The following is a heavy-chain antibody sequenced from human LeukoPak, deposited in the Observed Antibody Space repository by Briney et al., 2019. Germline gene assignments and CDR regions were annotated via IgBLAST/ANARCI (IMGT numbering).Heavy chain of an antibody. J-gene: IGHJ4*02. D-gene: IGHD1-1*01. CDR2: INADGSTA. Sequence: PGGSLGLSCAASGFTFGNSWVHWVRQAPGKGLVWVSLINADGSTATYADSVKGRFTISRDNAQNTLYLQMNSLRAEDTAVYYCALLRGRTTAMDYWGQGTLVTVSS. V-gene: IGHV3-74*01. CDR1: GFTFGNSW. CDR3: ALLRGRTTAMDY.